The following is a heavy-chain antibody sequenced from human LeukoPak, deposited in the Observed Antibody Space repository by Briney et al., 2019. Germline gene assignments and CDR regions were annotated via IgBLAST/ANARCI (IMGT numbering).Heavy chain of an antibody. V-gene: IGHV4-34*01. CDR1: GGSFSGYY. CDR2: INHGGST. Sequence: SETLSLTCAVYGGSFSGYYWSWIRQPPGKGLEWIGEINHGGSTNYNPSLKSRVTISVDTSKNQFSLKLSSVTAADTAVYYCARGRWGSGSYYTFDYWGQGTLVTVSS. CDR3: ARGRWGSGSYYTFDY. J-gene: IGHJ4*02. D-gene: IGHD3-10*01.